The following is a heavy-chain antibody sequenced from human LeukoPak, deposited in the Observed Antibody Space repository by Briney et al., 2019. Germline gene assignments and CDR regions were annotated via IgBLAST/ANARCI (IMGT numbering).Heavy chain of an antibody. V-gene: IGHV3-48*04. CDR1: GFTFSSYS. CDR2: ISSSSSTI. D-gene: IGHD1-1*01. J-gene: IGHJ4*02. Sequence: QARGSPRLSCAASGFTFSSYSMNWVRQAPGKGLEWVSYISSSSSTIYYADSVKGRFTISRDNAKNSLYLQMNSLRAEDTAVYYCARQQPRVQLDYWGQGALVTVS. CDR3: ARQQPRVQLDY.